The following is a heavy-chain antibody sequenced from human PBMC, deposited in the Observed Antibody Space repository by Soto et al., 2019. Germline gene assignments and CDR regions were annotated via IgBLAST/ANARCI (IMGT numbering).Heavy chain of an antibody. Sequence: EVQLVESGGGLVQPGGSLRLSCAASGFTVSSNYMSWVRQAPGKGLEWVSVIYSGGSTYYADSVKGRFTISRHNSKNTLYLQMNSLRAEDTAVYYCARMGYYESSGYQPYWGQGTLVTVSS. V-gene: IGHV3-53*04. CDR2: IYSGGST. CDR1: GFTVSSNY. CDR3: ARMGYYESSGYQPY. J-gene: IGHJ4*02. D-gene: IGHD3-22*01.